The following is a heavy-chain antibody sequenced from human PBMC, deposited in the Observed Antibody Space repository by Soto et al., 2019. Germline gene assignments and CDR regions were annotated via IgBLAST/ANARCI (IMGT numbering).Heavy chain of an antibody. V-gene: IGHV1-8*01. J-gene: IGHJ4*02. CDR1: GYTFTSYD. Sequence: ASVKVSCKASGYTFTSYDINWVRQATGQGLEWMGWMNPNSGNTGYAQKFQGRVTMTRNTSISTAYMELSSLRSEDTAVYYCARRRYDYGDYVHYWDYWGQGTLVTVSS. D-gene: IGHD4-17*01. CDR3: ARRRYDYGDYVHYWDY. CDR2: MNPNSGNT.